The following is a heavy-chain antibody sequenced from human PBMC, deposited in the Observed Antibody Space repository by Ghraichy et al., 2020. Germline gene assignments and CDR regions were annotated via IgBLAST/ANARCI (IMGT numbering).Heavy chain of an antibody. CDR2: ISSNGGST. CDR1: GFTFSTYA. V-gene: IGHV3-64D*06. CDR3: VKGGTYSADTFDI. D-gene: IGHD1-26*01. Sequence: GGSLRLSCSASGFTFSTYAMHWVRQAPGKGLEYVSSISSNGGSTYYADSVKGRFTICRDNSKTTLNLQMSSLRVDDTAIYYCVKGGTYSADTFDIWGQGTMVTVSS. J-gene: IGHJ3*02.